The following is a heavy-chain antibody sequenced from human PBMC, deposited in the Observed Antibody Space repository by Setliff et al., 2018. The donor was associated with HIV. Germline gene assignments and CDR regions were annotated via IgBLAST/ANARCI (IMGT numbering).Heavy chain of an antibody. CDR2: INPSGGGT. V-gene: IGHV1-46*01. CDR3: ARATEAGTIDY. D-gene: IGHD1-1*01. CDR1: GYTFTSYY. J-gene: IGHJ4*02. Sequence: ASVKVSCKASGYTFTSYYMHWVRRAPGQGLEWMGIINPSGGGTTYARKFQGRVTVTRDTSTTTVYMELSGLRSEDTAVYYCARATEAGTIDYWGQGARVTVSS.